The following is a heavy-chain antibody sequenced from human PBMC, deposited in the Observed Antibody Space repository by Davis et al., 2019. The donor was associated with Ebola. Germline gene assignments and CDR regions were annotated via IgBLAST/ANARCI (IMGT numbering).Heavy chain of an antibody. CDR3: ARTRRGYSYGFSYYYYYGMDV. D-gene: IGHD5-18*01. Sequence: SETLSLTCTVSGASISSRSYYWGWIRQPPGKGLEWVGSFSYGDNTHYYNPSLRSRVTISVDTSKNQFSLKLSSVTAADTAVYYCARTRRGYSYGFSYYYYYGMDVWGQGTTVTVSS. CDR2: FSYGDNT. J-gene: IGHJ6*02. CDR1: GASISSRSYY. V-gene: IGHV4-39*07.